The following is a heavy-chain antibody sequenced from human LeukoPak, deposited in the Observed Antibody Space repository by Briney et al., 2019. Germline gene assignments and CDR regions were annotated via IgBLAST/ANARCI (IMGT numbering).Heavy chain of an antibody. CDR1: GFTFSTYA. V-gene: IGHV3-30-3*01. J-gene: IGHJ4*02. Sequence: GGSLRLSCTASGFTFSTYAIHWVRQAPGKGLEWVAIISYDGNTQYHADSVKGRFTISRDNSKNALYLQMNSLRAEDTAVYYCARDQVPYGSGTGMYFDYWGQGTLVTVS. CDR2: ISYDGNTQ. D-gene: IGHD3-10*01. CDR3: ARDQVPYGSGTGMYFDY.